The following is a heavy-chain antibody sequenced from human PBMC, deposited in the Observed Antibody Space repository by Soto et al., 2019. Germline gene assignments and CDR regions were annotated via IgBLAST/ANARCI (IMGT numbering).Heavy chain of an antibody. V-gene: IGHV1-69*13. D-gene: IGHD3-10*01. CDR1: GGTFSSYA. CDR2: IIPIFGTA. Sequence: VASVKVSCKASGGTFSSYAISWVRQAPGQGLEWMGGIIPIFGTANYAQKFQGRVTITADESTSTAYMELSSLRSEDTAVYYCARPTPGAYGSGGDYYYYGMDVWGQGTTVTVS. CDR3: ARPTPGAYGSGGDYYYYGMDV. J-gene: IGHJ6*02.